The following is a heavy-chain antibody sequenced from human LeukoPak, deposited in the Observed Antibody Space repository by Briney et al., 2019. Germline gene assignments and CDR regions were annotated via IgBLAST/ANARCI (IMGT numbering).Heavy chain of an antibody. J-gene: IGHJ4*02. CDR3: ARGRHDSSGPTKGGAY. CDR2: MNPNSGNT. V-gene: IGHV1-8*01. CDR1: GYIFTSYD. Sequence: GASVKVSCKASGYIFTSYDINWVRQATGQGLEWMGWMNPNSGNTGYAQNFQGRVTMTRNTATRTAYMELSSLRAEDTAVYYCARGRHDSSGPTKGGAYWGQGTLVTVSS. D-gene: IGHD3-22*01.